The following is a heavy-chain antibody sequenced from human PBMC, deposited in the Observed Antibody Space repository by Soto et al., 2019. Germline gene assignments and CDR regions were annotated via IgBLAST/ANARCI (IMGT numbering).Heavy chain of an antibody. CDR1: GYTFTGYY. J-gene: IGHJ4*02. Sequence: GASVKVSCKASGYTFTGYYIHWVRQAPGQGLEWMGWVNPNSGGTNYAQKFQGWVTMTRDTSISTAYMEPSRLRSDDTAVYYCVTSRVSIAVAGETEYYFDYWGQGTLVTVSS. V-gene: IGHV1-2*04. CDR3: VTSRVSIAVAGETEYYFDY. D-gene: IGHD6-19*01. CDR2: VNPNSGGT.